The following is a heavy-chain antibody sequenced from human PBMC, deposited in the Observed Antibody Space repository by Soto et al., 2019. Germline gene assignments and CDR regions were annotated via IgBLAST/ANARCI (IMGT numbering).Heavy chain of an antibody. V-gene: IGHV4-39*07. CDR3: ARGIRGRFLARFDP. J-gene: IGHJ5*02. Sequence: PGKGLEWIGTIYDGGSTYYNPSLKSRVTISVDTSKNQFSLKLSSVTAADTAVYYCARGIRGRFLARFDPWGQGTLFT. CDR2: IYDGGST. D-gene: IGHD3-3*01.